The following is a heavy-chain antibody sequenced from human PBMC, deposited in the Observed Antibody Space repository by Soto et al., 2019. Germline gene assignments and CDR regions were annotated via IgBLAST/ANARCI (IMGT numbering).Heavy chain of an antibody. CDR1: GFTFSSFE. V-gene: IGHV3-48*03. Sequence: GGALRLSCVASGFTFSSFEMNWVRQAPGKGLEWISYISSVGKTTYYADSVKGRFTISRDNAKNSLYLQMSSLRAEDAAVYYCARNYIIYYDGSRAHYSWGRGTLVTVS. CDR3: ARNYIIYYDGSRAHYS. D-gene: IGHD3-22*01. CDR2: ISSVGKTT. J-gene: IGHJ5*02.